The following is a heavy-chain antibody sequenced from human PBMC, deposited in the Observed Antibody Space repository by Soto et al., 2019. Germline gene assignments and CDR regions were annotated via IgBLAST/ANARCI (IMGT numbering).Heavy chain of an antibody. J-gene: IGHJ6*02. CDR2: ISYEGSNK. D-gene: IGHD2-2*01. CDR1: GFTFSSYG. CDR3: AKGRGYCSSTSCYPYYYYGMDV. Sequence: QVQLVESGGGVVQPGRSLRLSCAASGFTFSSYGMHWVRQAPGKGLEWVAVISYEGSNKYYADSVKGRFTISRDNSKNTMYLPMSSLRAVYTAVYYCAKGRGYCSSTSCYPYYYYGMDVWGQGTTVTVSS. V-gene: IGHV3-30*18.